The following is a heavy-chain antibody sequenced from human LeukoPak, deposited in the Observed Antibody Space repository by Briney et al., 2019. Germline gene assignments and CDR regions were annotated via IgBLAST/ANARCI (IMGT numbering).Heavy chain of an antibody. CDR1: GYTFTSYI. V-gene: IGHV1-18*01. J-gene: IGHJ4*02. CDR3: ARDHNPVVVVPAAILEIDY. CDR2: ISAYNGNT. Sequence: ASVKVSCKASGYTFTSYIISWVRQAPGQGLEWMGWISAYNGNTNYAQKLQGRVTMTTDTSTSTAYMELRSLRSDDTAVYYCARDHNPVVVVPAAILEIDYWGQGTLVTVSS. D-gene: IGHD2-2*01.